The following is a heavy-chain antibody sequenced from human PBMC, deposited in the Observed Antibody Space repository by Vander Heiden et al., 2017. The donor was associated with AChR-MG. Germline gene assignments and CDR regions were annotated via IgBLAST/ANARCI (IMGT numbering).Heavy chain of an antibody. D-gene: IGHD2-2*01. CDR3: ARGEVIPAAEDYSYYYGLDV. CDR2: ISSSGTVI. J-gene: IGHJ6*02. CDR1: GFACTTYE. V-gene: IGHV3-48*03. Sequence: DVQLLESGGGLVQPGGSLRLSSAAAGFACTTYEMNWARRTPGTALQWVSSISSSGTVIYYADSVTGRFTISRDNAKSSLNLQMYSLRAEDTAVYYCARGEVIPAAEDYSYYYGLDVWGQGTAVTISS.